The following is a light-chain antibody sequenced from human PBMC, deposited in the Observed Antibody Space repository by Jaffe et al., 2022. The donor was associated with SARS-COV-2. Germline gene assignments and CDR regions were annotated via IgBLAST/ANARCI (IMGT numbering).Light chain of an antibody. V-gene: IGKV3-11*01. CDR3: QQRSNWPS. CDR2: AAS. J-gene: IGKJ4*01. Sequence: EIVLTQSPATLSLSPGERATLSCRASQSLSSYLAWYQQKPGQAPRLLIYAASSRATGIPARFSGSGSGTDFTLTISSLEPEDFAVYYCQQRSNWPSFGGGTKVEIK. CDR1: QSLSSY.